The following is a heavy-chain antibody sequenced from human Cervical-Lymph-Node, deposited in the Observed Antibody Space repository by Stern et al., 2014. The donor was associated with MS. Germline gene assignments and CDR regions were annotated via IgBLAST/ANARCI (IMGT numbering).Heavy chain of an antibody. D-gene: IGHD4-17*01. Sequence: VQLVESGAEVKKPGSSVHVSCKASGGTFTRFSINWVRQVPGHSLEWMGGIIPICDTPNLTQKVQGRVTITADSSTSTVYMALNSLRSDDTAVYYCVLPSKVTTAAFDVWGRGTMVTVSS. CDR3: VLPSKVTTAAFDV. J-gene: IGHJ3*01. V-gene: IGHV1-69*06. CDR1: GGTFTRFS. CDR2: IIPICDTP.